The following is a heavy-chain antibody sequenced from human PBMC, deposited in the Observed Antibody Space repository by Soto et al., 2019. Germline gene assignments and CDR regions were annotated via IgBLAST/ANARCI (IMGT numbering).Heavy chain of an antibody. CDR2: IHQSGST. CDR1: GYSISSGYH. Sequence: TSETLSLTCGVSGYSISSGYHWGWIRQPPGKGLEWIGSIHQSGSTYYNPSLKSRVTISVDTSKNHFSLKLTSVTAADTAVYYCARSLSPYFYYSMDVWGQGTTVTVSS. D-gene: IGHD3-10*01. V-gene: IGHV4-38-2*01. J-gene: IGHJ6*02. CDR3: ARSLSPYFYYSMDV.